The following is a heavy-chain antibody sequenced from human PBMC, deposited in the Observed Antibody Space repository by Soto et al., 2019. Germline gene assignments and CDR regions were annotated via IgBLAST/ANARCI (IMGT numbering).Heavy chain of an antibody. CDR2: IYWDNDK. CDR3: ARSLWVGELH. CDR1: GFSLSTTGVG. D-gene: IGHD3-10*01. J-gene: IGHJ4*02. Sequence: QITLKESGPTLVKPTQTLTLTCSFSGFSLSTTGVGVGWIRQSPGKALEWLAIIYWDNDKRYSPSLKSRVTITKDTSNNQVVLTVTNMDPVDTGTYYCARSLWVGELHWGQGALVTVSS. V-gene: IGHV2-5*02.